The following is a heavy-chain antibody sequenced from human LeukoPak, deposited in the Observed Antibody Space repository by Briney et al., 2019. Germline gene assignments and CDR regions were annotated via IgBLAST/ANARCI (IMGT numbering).Heavy chain of an antibody. Sequence: GASVKVSCKASGGTFSSYAMSWVRQAPGQGLEWMGRIIPILGIANYAQKFQGRVTITADKSTSTAYMELSSLRSEDTAVYYCARTVATPDAHIDYWGQGTLVTVSS. CDR2: IIPILGIA. CDR3: ARTVATPDAHIDY. J-gene: IGHJ4*02. D-gene: IGHD4-17*01. CDR1: GGTFSSYA. V-gene: IGHV1-69*04.